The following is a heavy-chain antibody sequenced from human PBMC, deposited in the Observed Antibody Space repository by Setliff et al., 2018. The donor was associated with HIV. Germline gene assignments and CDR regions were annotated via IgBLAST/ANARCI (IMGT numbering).Heavy chain of an antibody. Sequence: PSETLSLTCGVSGYSISSSSYYWGWIRQPPGKGLEWIGSIYYSGSTNYNPSLKSRVTISIDTSKNQFSLKLSSVTAADTAVYYCARDPGYYYDSSGYSYYYMDVWGKGTTVTVSS. CDR3: ARDPGYYYDSSGYSYYYMDV. CDR1: GYSISSSSYY. CDR2: IYYSGST. J-gene: IGHJ6*03. D-gene: IGHD3-22*01. V-gene: IGHV4-39*07.